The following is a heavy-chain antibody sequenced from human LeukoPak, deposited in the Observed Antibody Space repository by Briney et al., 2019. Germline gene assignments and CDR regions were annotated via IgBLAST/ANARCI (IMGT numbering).Heavy chain of an antibody. CDR3: ARDRLEDRYYYYGMDV. V-gene: IGHV1-46*01. J-gene: IGHJ6*01. D-gene: IGHD1-1*01. CDR2: INPSGGST. CDR1: GYTFTSYY. Sequence: ASVKVSSKASGYTFTSYYMHWVRQAPGQGLEWMGIINPSGGSTSYAQKFQGRVTMTRDTSTSTVYMELSSLRSEDTAVYYCARDRLEDRYYYYGMDVSRQGSTVTVSS.